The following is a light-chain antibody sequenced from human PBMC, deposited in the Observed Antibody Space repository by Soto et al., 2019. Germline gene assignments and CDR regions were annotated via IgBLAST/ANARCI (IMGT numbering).Light chain of an antibody. V-gene: IGKV3-20*01. Sequence: EIVLTQSPGTLSLSPGERATLSCRASQSVSSSYLAWYQQKPGQAPRLLIYGASSRATGIPDRFRGSGSGTDFTLTISRLEAEDFAVYYCQQYGSSPPITFGQGTRLEIK. CDR1: QSVSSSY. CDR3: QQYGSSPPIT. J-gene: IGKJ5*01. CDR2: GAS.